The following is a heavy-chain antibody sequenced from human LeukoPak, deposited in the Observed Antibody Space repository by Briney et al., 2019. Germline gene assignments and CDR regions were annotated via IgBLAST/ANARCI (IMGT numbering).Heavy chain of an antibody. Sequence: KPSETLSLTCTVSGGSISSDYWSWIRQPPGKGLEWIGYIYYSGSTNYNPSLKSRVTISVDTSKNQFSLKLSSVTAADTAVYYCARVPKKTSSDWYYSAMDVWGQGTTVTVSS. J-gene: IGHJ6*02. CDR1: GGSISSDY. CDR2: IYYSGST. D-gene: IGHD6-19*01. CDR3: ARVPKKTSSDWYYSAMDV. V-gene: IGHV4-59*01.